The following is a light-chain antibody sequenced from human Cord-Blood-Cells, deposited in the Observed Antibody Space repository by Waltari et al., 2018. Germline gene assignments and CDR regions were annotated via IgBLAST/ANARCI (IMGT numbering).Light chain of an antibody. V-gene: IGKV4-1*01. J-gene: IGKJ3*01. CDR2: WAS. CDR1: QSVFYSSNNKNY. Sequence: DIVMTQSPASLPVSLGERATINCKSSQSVFYSSNNKNYLAWYQQKPGQPPKLLIYWASTRESGVPDRFSGSGSGTDFTLTISSLQAEDVAVYYCQQCYSTPSTVGPGTKVDIK. CDR3: QQCYSTPST.